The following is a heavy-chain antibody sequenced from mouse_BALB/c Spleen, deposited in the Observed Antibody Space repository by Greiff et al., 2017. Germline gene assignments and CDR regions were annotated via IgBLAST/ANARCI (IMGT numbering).Heavy chain of an antibody. CDR1: GYTFTSYW. CDR3: ARSMITPYAMDY. J-gene: IGHJ4*01. CDR2: INPSNGST. Sequence: QVQLQQPGAELVKPGASVKLSCKASGYTFTSYWMHWVKQRPGQGLEWIGEINPSNGSTNYNEKFKSKATLTVDKSSSTAYMQLSSLTSEDSAVYYCARSMITPYAMDYWGQGTAVTVSS. D-gene: IGHD2-4*01. V-gene: IGHV1S81*02.